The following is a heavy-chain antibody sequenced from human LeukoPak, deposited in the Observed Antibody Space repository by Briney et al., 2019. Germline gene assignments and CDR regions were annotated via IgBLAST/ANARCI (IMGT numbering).Heavy chain of an antibody. CDR3: ARRYTSSWYREGFFDY. D-gene: IGHD6-13*01. CDR2: IYSSGTT. CDR1: GDSISGYY. V-gene: IGHV4-59*08. J-gene: IGHJ4*02. Sequence: SETLSLTYTVSGDSISGYYWTWVRQAPGKGLEWIGHIYSSGTTNYNPSLESRVTISLDTSREQFSLGLSSMTAADTAVYYCARRYTSSWYREGFFDYWGQGILVTVSS.